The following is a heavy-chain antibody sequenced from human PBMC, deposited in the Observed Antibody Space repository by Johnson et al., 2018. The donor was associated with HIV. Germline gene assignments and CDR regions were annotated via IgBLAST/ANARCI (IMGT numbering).Heavy chain of an antibody. CDR3: ARDFCLLSSSWYSAFDI. Sequence: VQVVESGGVVVQPGGSLRLSCVASGFTFDDYGMSWVRQAPGKGLEWVSGINCNGGRTGYADSVKGRFTISRDNARNSLSLQMNSLRVEDTAVYYCARDFCLLSSSWYSAFDIWGQGTMVTVSS. J-gene: IGHJ3*02. V-gene: IGHV3-20*04. D-gene: IGHD6-13*01. CDR1: GFTFDDYG. CDR2: INCNGGRT.